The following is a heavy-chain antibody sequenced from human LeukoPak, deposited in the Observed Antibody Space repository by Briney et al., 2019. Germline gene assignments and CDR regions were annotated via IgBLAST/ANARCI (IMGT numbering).Heavy chain of an antibody. CDR2: ISYDGSNK. J-gene: IGHJ4*02. V-gene: IGHV3-30*03. Sequence: PGGSLRLSCAASGFTFSSYGMHWVRQAPGKGLEWVAVISYDGSNKYYADSVKGRFTISRDNSRSTLYLQMGSLSAEDMAVYYCAREGSYGDSDYWGQGTLVTVSS. CDR3: AREGSYGDSDY. D-gene: IGHD3-16*01. CDR1: GFTFSSYG.